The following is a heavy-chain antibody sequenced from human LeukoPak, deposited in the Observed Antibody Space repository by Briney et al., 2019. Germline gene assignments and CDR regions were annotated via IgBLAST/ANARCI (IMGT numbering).Heavy chain of an antibody. J-gene: IGHJ4*02. D-gene: IGHD1-26*01. CDR1: GGSISSSNW. CDR3: ARSRWELRRYFDY. Sequence: SGTLSLTCAVSGGSISSSNWWSWVRQPPGKGLEWIGEILHSGSTNYNQSLKRRASISVDKTKNQFSLKLSSVTAADTAVYYCARSRWELRRYFDYWGQGTLVTVSS. CDR2: ILHSGST. V-gene: IGHV4-4*02.